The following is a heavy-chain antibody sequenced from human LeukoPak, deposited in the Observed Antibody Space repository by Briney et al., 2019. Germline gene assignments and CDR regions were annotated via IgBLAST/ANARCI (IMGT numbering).Heavy chain of an antibody. CDR2: IFYSGAT. CDR1: GGSISSGTYF. V-gene: IGHV4-39*01. J-gene: IGHJ4*02. CDR3: ARHGHKNEYNSPGVDY. Sequence: SETLSLTCTVSGGSISSGTYFWGWIRQPPGECLEWVGSIFYSGATYYNPSLKSRVTISVDTSKKQFSLKLSSVNAADTAVYYCARHGHKNEYNSPGVDYWGQGTLVTVSS. D-gene: IGHD1-14*01.